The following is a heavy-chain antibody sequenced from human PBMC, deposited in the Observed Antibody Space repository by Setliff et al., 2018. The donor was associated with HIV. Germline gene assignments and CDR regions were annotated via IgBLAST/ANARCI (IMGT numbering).Heavy chain of an antibody. CDR2: ISAYNGNT. J-gene: IGHJ6*02. CDR1: GYTFTSYP. V-gene: IGHV1-18*01. D-gene: IGHD1-1*01. CDR3: ARIPTGTTLYYYRLDV. Sequence: GASVKVSCKASGYTFTSYPITWVRQAPGQGLEWMGWISAYNGNTNDAQKLQGRVNMTTDTSTSTAYMELRSLRSDDTAVYYCARIPTGTTLYYYRLDVWGQGTTVTVSS.